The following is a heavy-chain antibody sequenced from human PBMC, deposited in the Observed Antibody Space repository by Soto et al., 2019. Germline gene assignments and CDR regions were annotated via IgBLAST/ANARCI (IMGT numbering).Heavy chain of an antibody. CDR3: ARGNGLVQSRGPLAY. Sequence: ASVKVSCKASGYTFTTYDIGWVRQATGQGLEWMGWMNPKSGNTGYAQKFQGRITMTRDTSITTAYMELSSLKSEDTAVYYCARGNGLVQSRGPLAYWGQGTLVTVSS. CDR2: MNPKSGNT. D-gene: IGHD6-19*01. V-gene: IGHV1-8*01. J-gene: IGHJ4*02. CDR1: GYTFTTYD.